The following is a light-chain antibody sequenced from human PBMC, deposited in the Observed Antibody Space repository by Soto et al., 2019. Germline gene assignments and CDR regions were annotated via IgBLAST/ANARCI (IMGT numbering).Light chain of an antibody. CDR3: QTWGTGTVV. J-gene: IGLJ2*01. V-gene: IGLV4-69*01. CDR2: VNTDGSH. Sequence: QPVLTQSPSASASLGASVKLTCTLSSGHTFFAIAWHQLQPEKGPRFLMKVNTDGSHIKGDGIPDRFSGSSSGAERYLTISSLQSEDEADYYCQTWGTGTVVFGGGTKVTVL. CDR1: SGHTFFA.